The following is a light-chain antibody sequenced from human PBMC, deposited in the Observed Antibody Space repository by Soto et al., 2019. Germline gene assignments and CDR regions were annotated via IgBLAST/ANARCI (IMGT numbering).Light chain of an antibody. CDR3: HQYNNRPYT. CDR2: GAA. V-gene: IGKV3-15*01. J-gene: IGKJ2*01. CDR1: QSVTST. Sequence: EKVITQSPATLSVAPGERATLSCRASQSVTSTLAWYQQKPGQAPRLLIYGAATRATGIPARFSGSGSGTEFTLTFSSLQSQDCAVYDCHQYNNRPYTFGQGTKLEIK.